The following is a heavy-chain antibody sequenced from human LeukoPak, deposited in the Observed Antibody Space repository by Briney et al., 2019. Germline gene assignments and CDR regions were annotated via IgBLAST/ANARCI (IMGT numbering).Heavy chain of an antibody. CDR3: ARRALXXXGELPXAXDI. Sequence: GGSLRLSCAASGFTFDDYGMSWVRQAPGKGLEWVSGINWNGGSTGYADSVKGRFTISRDNAKNSLYLQMNSLRAEDTALYYCARRALXXXGELPXAXDIXGXGTMVTVSS. D-gene: IGHD3-10*01. CDR2: INWNGGST. J-gene: IGHJ3*02. CDR1: GFTFDDYG. V-gene: IGHV3-20*04.